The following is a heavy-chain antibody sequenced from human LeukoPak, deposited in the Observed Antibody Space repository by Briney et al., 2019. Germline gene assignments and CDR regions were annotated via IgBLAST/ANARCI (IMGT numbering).Heavy chain of an antibody. J-gene: IGHJ6*02. Sequence: GASVKVSCKASGYTFTSYGISWVRQAPGQGLEWMGWISAYNGNTNYAQKLQGRVTMTTDTSTSTAYMELRSLRSDDTAVYYCARDGSFGYCGGDCYFWDYYYGMDVWGQGTTVTVSS. D-gene: IGHD2-21*02. CDR2: ISAYNGNT. CDR3: ARDGSFGYCGGDCYFWDYYYGMDV. CDR1: GYTFTSYG. V-gene: IGHV1-18*01.